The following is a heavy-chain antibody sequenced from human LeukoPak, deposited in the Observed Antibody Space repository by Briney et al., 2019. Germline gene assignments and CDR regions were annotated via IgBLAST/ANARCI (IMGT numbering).Heavy chain of an antibody. CDR2: TSYRSKWYN. V-gene: IGHV6-1*01. J-gene: IGHJ4*02. CDR3: AREAEITRFDY. D-gene: IGHD5-24*01. CDR1: GDSVSTNSVA. Sequence: SQTLSLTCAISGDSVSTNSVAWNWIRQSPSRGLEWLGRTSYRSKWYNDYAVSVKSRITITPDTSKNQFSLQLNSVTPEDAAVYYCAREAEITRFDYWGQGTLVTVSS.